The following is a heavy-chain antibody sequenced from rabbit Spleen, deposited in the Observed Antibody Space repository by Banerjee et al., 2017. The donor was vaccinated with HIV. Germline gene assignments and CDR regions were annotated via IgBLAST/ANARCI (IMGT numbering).Heavy chain of an antibody. V-gene: IGHV1S40*01. CDR2: IWTGSTGIT. J-gene: IGHJ4*01. Sequence: QSLEESGGGLVKPGASLTLTCTASGFSFSSGYDMCWVRQAPGKGLEWIGTIWTGSTGITWYASWAKGRFTISKTSSTTVTLQMTSLTAADTATYFCARDLVAVIGWNFSLWGPGTLVPS. D-gene: IGHD1-1*01. CDR1: GFSFSSGYD. CDR3: ARDLVAVIGWNFSL.